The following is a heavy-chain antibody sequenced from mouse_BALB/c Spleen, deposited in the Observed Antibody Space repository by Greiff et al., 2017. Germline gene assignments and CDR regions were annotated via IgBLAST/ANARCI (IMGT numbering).Heavy chain of an antibody. CDR1: GFTFSDFY. CDR3: AIGDYDGFAY. CDR2: SRNKANDYTT. Sequence: EVKLMESGGGLVQPGGSLRLSCATSGFTFSDFYMEWVRQPPGKRLEWIAASRNKANDYTTEYSASVKGRFIVSRDTSQSILYLQMNALRAEDTAIYYCAIGDYDGFAYWGQGTLVTVSA. D-gene: IGHD2-4*01. V-gene: IGHV7-1*02. J-gene: IGHJ3*01.